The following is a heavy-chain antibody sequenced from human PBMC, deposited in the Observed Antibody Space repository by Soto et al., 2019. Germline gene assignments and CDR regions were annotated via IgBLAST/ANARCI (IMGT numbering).Heavy chain of an antibody. Sequence: SETLSLTCTVSGDSISSYYWSWIRQPPGKGLEWIGYIYYSGSTNYNPSLKSRVTISVDTSKNQFSLKLSSVTAADTAVYYCARVSSSIAARFNWFDPWGQGTLVTVSS. CDR3: ARVSSSIAARFNWFDP. V-gene: IGHV4-59*01. D-gene: IGHD6-6*01. J-gene: IGHJ5*02. CDR1: GDSISSYY. CDR2: IYYSGST.